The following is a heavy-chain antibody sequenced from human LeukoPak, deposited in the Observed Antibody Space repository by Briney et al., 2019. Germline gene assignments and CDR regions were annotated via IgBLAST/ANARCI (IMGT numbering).Heavy chain of an antibody. CDR1: GFTFSDYY. CDR3: AKDLSRAVAADWFDP. J-gene: IGHJ5*02. Sequence: GGPLRLSCTASGFTFSDYYMTWIRQAPGKGLEWVSYISSSGASTYYADSVKGRFTISRDNSKNTLYLQMTNLRAADTAVYYCAKDLSRAVAADWFDPWDQGSLVTVSS. V-gene: IGHV3-11*01. CDR2: ISSSGAST. D-gene: IGHD6-19*01.